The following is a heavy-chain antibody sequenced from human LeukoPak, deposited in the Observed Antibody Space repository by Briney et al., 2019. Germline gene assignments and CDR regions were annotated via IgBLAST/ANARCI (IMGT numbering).Heavy chain of an antibody. D-gene: IGHD3-16*01. V-gene: IGHV4-34*01. CDR1: GGPFSGYY. CDR3: ARGYGGIYYYYMDV. J-gene: IGHJ6*03. CDR2: INHSGST. Sequence: PSETLSLTCAVYGGPFSGYYWSWIRQSPGKGLEWIGEINHSGSTNYNPSLKSRVTISVDTSKNQFSLNLSSVTAADTAVYYCARGYGGIYYYYMDVWGKGTTVTVSS.